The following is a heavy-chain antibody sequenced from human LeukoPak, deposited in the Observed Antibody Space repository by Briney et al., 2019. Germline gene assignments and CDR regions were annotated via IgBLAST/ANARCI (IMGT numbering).Heavy chain of an antibody. J-gene: IGHJ4*02. D-gene: IGHD3-22*01. CDR3: AKYYYDSSGYYDAAPLDS. CDR1: GFTFSSYA. CDR2: ISDNAYSK. V-gene: IGHV3-23*01. Sequence: GGSLRLSCAASGFTFSSYAMSWVRQAPRQGLEWVSTISDNAYSKYYADSVKGRFTISRDNSKNTLYLQMIGLRADDTAVYSCAKYYYDSSGYYDAAPLDSWGQGTLVTVCS.